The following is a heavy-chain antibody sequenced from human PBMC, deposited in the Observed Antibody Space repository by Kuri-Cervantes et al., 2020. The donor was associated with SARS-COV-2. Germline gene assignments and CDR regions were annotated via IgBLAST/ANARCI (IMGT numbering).Heavy chain of an antibody. CDR1: GFTFSSYA. CDR2: ISYDGSNK. V-gene: IGHV3-30*04. J-gene: IGHJ4*02. Sequence: GGSLRLSCAASGFTFSSYAMHWVRQAPGKGLEWVAVISYDGSNKYYADSVKGRFTISRDNSKNTLYLQMNSLRAEDTAVYCCAKVAYSYGYPTHYFDYWGQGTLVTVSS. CDR3: AKVAYSYGYPTHYFDY. D-gene: IGHD5-18*01.